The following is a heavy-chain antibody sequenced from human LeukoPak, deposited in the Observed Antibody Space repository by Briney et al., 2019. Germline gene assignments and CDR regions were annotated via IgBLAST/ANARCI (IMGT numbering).Heavy chain of an antibody. D-gene: IGHD3-10*01. J-gene: IGHJ3*02. CDR3: ARVGRYRGAFDI. CDR1: GFPFGDFA. CDR2: ITRSGQNT. V-gene: IGHV3-23*01. Sequence: GGSLRLSCAASGFPFGDFAMTWVRQVPGGGLQWVSTITRSGQNTYYADSVKGRFTISRDNAKNTLYLQMNSLRAEDTAVYYCARVGRYRGAFDIWGQGTMVTVSS.